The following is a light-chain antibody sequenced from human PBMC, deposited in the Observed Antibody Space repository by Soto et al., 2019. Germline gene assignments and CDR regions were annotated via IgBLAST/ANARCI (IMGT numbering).Light chain of an antibody. Sequence: QSALTQPPSASGSPGQSVTISCTGTSSDVGGYNYVSWYQQQPGKAPKLMIYEVSKRPSGVPDRFSGSKSGNTASLTVSGLHADDEADYYCSSYAGSNNYVFGTGTKVTVL. CDR1: SSDVGGYNY. V-gene: IGLV2-8*01. CDR2: EVS. J-gene: IGLJ1*01. CDR3: SSYAGSNNYV.